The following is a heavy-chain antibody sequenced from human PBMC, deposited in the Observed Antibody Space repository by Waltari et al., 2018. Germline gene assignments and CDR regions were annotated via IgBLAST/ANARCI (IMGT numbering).Heavy chain of an antibody. CDR1: GFPFSTYW. Sequence: EVQLVESGGGLVQPGGSLRLSCSASGFPFSTYWMSWVRQAPGKGLEWVANIKQDGSETYYVGSVKGRFTISRDNAKNSLFLQMNSLRAEDTALYYCTRSGLRFLEWLDAFDIWGQGTMVTVSS. CDR3: TRSGLRFLEWLDAFDI. CDR2: IKQDGSET. D-gene: IGHD3-3*01. V-gene: IGHV3-7*01. J-gene: IGHJ3*02.